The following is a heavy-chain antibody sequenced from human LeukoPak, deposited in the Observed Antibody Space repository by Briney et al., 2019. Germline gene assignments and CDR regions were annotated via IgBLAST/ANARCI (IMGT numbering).Heavy chain of an antibody. V-gene: IGHV4-34*01. Sequence: WETLSLTCAVYGGSFSGYYWSWIRQPPGKGLEWVGEINHSGSTNYNPSLKSRVAISVDATKNQFSLMLSSMTGAATAGVYCARGLSNAAPAHFDGWGERTLLTVSA. D-gene: IGHD6-13*01. CDR2: INHSGST. CDR3: ARGLSNAAPAHFDG. CDR1: GGSFSGYY. J-gene: IGHJ4*02.